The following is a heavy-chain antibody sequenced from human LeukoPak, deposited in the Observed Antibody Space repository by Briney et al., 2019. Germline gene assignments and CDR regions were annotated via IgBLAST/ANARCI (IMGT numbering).Heavy chain of an antibody. CDR3: AKGTPGGLAAAGHFDY. D-gene: IGHD6-13*01. CDR2: ISWNSGSI. V-gene: IGHV3-9*03. J-gene: IGHJ4*02. Sequence: GGSLRLSCAASGFTFDDYAMHWVRQAPGKGLEWVSGISWNSGSIGYADSVKGRFTISRDNAKNSLYLQMNSLRAEDMALYYCAKGTPGGLAAAGHFDYWGQGTLVTVSS. CDR1: GFTFDDYA.